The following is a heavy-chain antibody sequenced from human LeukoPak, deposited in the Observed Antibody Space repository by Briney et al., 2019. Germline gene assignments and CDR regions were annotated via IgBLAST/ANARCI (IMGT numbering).Heavy chain of an antibody. Sequence: GGSLRLSCAASGSTVSGNYMSWVRQAPGKGLEWVSVIYSGADTYYADSVKGRFTLSRHSSQNTVYLQMNSLRAEDTAVYYCARAQYCSGGSCYSGTLGSWGQGTLVTVSS. CDR3: ARAQYCSGGSCYSGTLGS. D-gene: IGHD2-15*01. J-gene: IGHJ5*02. CDR1: GSTVSGNY. CDR2: IYSGADT. V-gene: IGHV3-53*04.